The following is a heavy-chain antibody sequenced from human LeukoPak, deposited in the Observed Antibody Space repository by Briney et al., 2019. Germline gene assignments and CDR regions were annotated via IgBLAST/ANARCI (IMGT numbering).Heavy chain of an antibody. CDR3: ARDGPSVYFDY. CDR1: GASRNSGSYF. V-gene: IGHV4-61*02. J-gene: IGHJ4*02. Sequence: PSETLSFTCTVSGASRNSGSYFWTWIRQPAGKGLEWIGRIYTSGSTNYNPSLKSRVTISLDTSKNHFSLKLDSVTAADTAVYYCARDGPSVYFDYWGQGTLVTVSS. CDR2: IYTSGST.